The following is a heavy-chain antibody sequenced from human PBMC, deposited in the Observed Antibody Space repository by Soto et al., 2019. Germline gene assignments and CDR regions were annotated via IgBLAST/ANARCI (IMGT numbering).Heavy chain of an antibody. CDR3: ARGLSWTGYNP. CDR2: IYYSGST. D-gene: IGHD3-9*01. V-gene: IGHV4-59*01. CDR1: GGSISSYY. J-gene: IGHJ5*02. Sequence: SETPSLTCTVSGGSISSYYWSWIRQPPGKGLEWIGYIYYSGSTNYNPSLKSRVTISVDTSKNQFSLKLSSVTAADTAVYYCARGLSWTGYNPWGQETLVTVSS.